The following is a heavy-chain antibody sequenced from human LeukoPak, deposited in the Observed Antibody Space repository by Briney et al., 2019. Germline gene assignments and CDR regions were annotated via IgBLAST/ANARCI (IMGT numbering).Heavy chain of an antibody. J-gene: IGHJ4*02. CDR3: ARGDYNNRINPPRYLDY. CDR1: GFTFSTYW. Sequence: GGSLRLSCAASGFTFSTYWMTWVRQAPGKGLEWVANIKQDGREKYFVDSVKGRFTISRDNDKNSLYLQMSSLRADDTAVYYCARGDYNNRINPPRYLDYWGQGTLVTVSS. CDR2: IKQDGREK. V-gene: IGHV3-7*05. D-gene: IGHD4-11*01.